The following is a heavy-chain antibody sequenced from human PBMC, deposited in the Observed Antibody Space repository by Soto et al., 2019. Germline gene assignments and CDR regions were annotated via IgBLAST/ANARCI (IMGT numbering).Heavy chain of an antibody. CDR3: TKDAGADYLAY. CDR2: ISSGGDTI. V-gene: IGHV3-11*01. Sequence: QVQMVECGGGLVQPGGSLRLSYAASGLSFGGNYMSWIRQAPGKGLEWLSYISSGGDTIYYADSVRGRFTISRDNAKNPLYLQMTRLSAEGTAVYSCTKDAGADYLAYLGQGILVPV. CDR1: GLSFGGNY. D-gene: IGHD3-10*01. J-gene: IGHJ4*02.